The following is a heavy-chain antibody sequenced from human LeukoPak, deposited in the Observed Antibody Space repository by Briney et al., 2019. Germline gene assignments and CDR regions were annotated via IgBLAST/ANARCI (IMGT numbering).Heavy chain of an antibody. CDR1: GFTFTSYW. Sequence: PGGSLRLSCAASGFTFTSYWMSWVRQAPGKGLECVVKIKQDGSDKLYVDSVKGRFTISRDNAKNSLYLQMNSLRAEDTAVYYCATLRYFDWSDYWGQGTLVTVSS. CDR3: ATLRYFDWSDY. J-gene: IGHJ4*02. D-gene: IGHD3-9*01. V-gene: IGHV3-7*02. CDR2: IKQDGSDK.